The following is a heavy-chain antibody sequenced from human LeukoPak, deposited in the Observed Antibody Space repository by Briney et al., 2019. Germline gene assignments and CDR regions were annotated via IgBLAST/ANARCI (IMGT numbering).Heavy chain of an antibody. J-gene: IGHJ4*02. CDR3: AKVGYGSWSSWYFDY. Sequence: GGSLRLSCAASGFTFSSYAMSWVRQAPGKGLEWVSAISGSGGSAYYADSVKGRFTISRDNCKNTLYLQMNSLRAEDTAVYYCAKVGYGSWSSWYFDYWGQGTLVTVSS. D-gene: IGHD3-10*01. CDR2: ISGSGGSA. V-gene: IGHV3-23*01. CDR1: GFTFSSYA.